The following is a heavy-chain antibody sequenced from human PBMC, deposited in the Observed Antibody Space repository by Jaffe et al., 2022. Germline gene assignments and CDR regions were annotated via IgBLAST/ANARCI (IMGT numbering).Heavy chain of an antibody. J-gene: IGHJ1*01. CDR2: MSSSGSIK. CDR1: GFSFSEKY. D-gene: IGHD6-19*01. Sequence: QVQLVESGGDLVKPGGSLRLSCEVSGFSFSEKYMSWIRQAPGKGLEWISYMSSSGSIKYYAESVRGRFSISRDNAKKSLYLQMNSLRAEDTAIYYCATVGYSSGWNFYFQYWGQGTLVTVST. CDR3: ATVGYSSGWNFYFQY. V-gene: IGHV3-11*01.